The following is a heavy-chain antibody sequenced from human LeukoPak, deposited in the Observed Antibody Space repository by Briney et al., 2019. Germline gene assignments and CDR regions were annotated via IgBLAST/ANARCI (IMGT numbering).Heavy chain of an antibody. CDR2: ISSSGSTI. J-gene: IGHJ4*02. Sequence: GGSLRLSCAASGFTFSDYYMSWIRQAPGKGLEWVSYISSSGSTIYYADSVKGRFTISRDNSKNTLYLQMNSLRAEDTAVYYCAKGTGSSGYYLRDYWGQGTLVTVSS. CDR1: GFTFSDYY. CDR3: AKGTGSSGYYLRDY. D-gene: IGHD3-22*01. V-gene: IGHV3-11*01.